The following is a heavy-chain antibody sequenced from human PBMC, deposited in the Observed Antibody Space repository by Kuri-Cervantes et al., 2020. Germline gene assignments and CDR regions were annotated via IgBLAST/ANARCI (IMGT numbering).Heavy chain of an antibody. CDR1: GFTFSSYG. CDR3: ARGNGHFDY. V-gene: IGHV3-48*04. CDR2: ISFNGLM. J-gene: IGHJ4*02. Sequence: GESLKISCAASGFTFSSYGMHWVRQAPGQGLEWLSFISFNGLMYYTESVKGRFFISRDNARNSVYLQMNSLRADDTAVYYCARGNGHFDYWGQGALVTVSS.